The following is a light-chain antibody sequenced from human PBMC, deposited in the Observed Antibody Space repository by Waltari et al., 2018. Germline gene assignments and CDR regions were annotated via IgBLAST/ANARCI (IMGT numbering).Light chain of an antibody. CDR1: QGISSY. Sequence: AIRMTQSPSSLSASTGERVTITCRASQGISSYFALYQQTPGKAPKHLIYAASTLQSGVPSRFSGSGSGTDFTLTISCLQSEDFATYYCQQYYSYLSITFGQGTRLEIK. CDR2: AAS. J-gene: IGKJ5*01. CDR3: QQYYSYLSIT. V-gene: IGKV1-8*01.